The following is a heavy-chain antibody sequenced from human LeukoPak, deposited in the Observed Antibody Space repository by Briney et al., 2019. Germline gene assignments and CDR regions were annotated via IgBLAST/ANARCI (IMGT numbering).Heavy chain of an antibody. V-gene: IGHV3-73*01. Sequence: PGGSLKLSCAASGFNFSGSAIHWVRQASGKGREWVGRTRTKAQNYATAYGASVQGRFSISRDESKTTAYLQMNSLKAKDTAVYYCTTLNYVWGTYPPDYWGQGTLVTVSS. J-gene: IGHJ4*02. CDR2: TRTKAQNYAT. D-gene: IGHD3-16*02. CDR1: GFNFSGSA. CDR3: TTLNYVWGTYPPDY.